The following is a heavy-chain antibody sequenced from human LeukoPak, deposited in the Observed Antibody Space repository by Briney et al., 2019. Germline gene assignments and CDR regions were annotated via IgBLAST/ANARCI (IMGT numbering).Heavy chain of an antibody. CDR1: EFTFSNYW. J-gene: IGHJ3*01. V-gene: IGHV3-7*01. CDR2: IKQDGSEK. CDR3: ARVLFDSLAFDV. Sequence: GGSLRLSCAASEFTFSNYWMSWVRQTPGKGLEWVANIKQDGSEKYYVDSMKGRFTISGDNAKNSLYLQMNSLRAEDTAVYYCARVLFDSLAFDVWGQGTMVTVSS. D-gene: IGHD3-22*01.